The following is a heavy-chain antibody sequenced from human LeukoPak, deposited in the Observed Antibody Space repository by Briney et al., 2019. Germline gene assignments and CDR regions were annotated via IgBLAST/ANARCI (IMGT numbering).Heavy chain of an antibody. D-gene: IGHD4-23*01. CDR2: IYYSGST. CDR1: GGSISSYY. Sequence: PSETLSLTCTVSGGSISSYYWSWIRQPPGKGLEWIGYIYYSGSTNYNPSLKSRVTISVDTSRNQFSLKLSSVTAADTAVYYCARESRKRYGGNSYYFDYWGQGTLVTVSS. J-gene: IGHJ4*02. CDR3: ARESRKRYGGNSYYFDY. V-gene: IGHV4-59*12.